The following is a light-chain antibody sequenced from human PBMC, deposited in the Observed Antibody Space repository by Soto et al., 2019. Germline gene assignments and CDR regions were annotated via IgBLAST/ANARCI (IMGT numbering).Light chain of an antibody. J-gene: IGKJ2*01. CDR2: DAS. V-gene: IGKV1-5*01. CDR1: QSSSSW. Sequence: DIQMTQSPSTLSASVGDRVTITCRASQSSSSWLAWYQQKPGKAPKLLIYDASSLESGVPSRFSGSGSGTEFTLTIISLQPDDFATYYCQQYNSYSQYTFGQGTKLEIK. CDR3: QQYNSYSQYT.